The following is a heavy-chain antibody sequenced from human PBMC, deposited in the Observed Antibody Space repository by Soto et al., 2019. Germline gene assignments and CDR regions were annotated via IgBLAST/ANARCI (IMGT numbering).Heavy chain of an antibody. V-gene: IGHV4-39*02. J-gene: IGHJ4*02. D-gene: IGHD3-16*01. CDR1: GGSISSCSNC. CDR3: PRLSGDYVSY. Sequence: QLQLQESGPGLVKPSETLSLTCAVSGGSISSCSNCWGWIRQPPGKGLEWIGNIYYSGSTYYNPSLKSRVTIYVHTSNHHSSLTLLSLTAADTALYYCPRLSGDYVSYWGQGTLVTVSS. CDR2: IYYSGST.